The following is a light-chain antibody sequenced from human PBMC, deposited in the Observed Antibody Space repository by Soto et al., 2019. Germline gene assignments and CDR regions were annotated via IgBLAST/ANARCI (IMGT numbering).Light chain of an antibody. Sequence: EIVMTQSPATLSVSPGERATLSCRASQSVSSSYLAWYQQKPGQAPRPLIYGASSRAIGIPDRFSGSGSGTDFTLTISRLEPEDFAVYYCQQYGSSPWTFGQGTKVEIK. V-gene: IGKV3-20*01. CDR3: QQYGSSPWT. CDR2: GAS. CDR1: QSVSSSY. J-gene: IGKJ1*01.